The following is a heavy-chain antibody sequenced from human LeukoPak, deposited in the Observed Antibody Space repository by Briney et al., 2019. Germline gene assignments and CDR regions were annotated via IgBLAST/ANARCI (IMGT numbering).Heavy chain of an antibody. CDR1: GYTLTELS. Sequence: ASVKVSCKVSGYTLTELSMHWVRQAPGKGLEWMGGFDPEDGETIYAQKFQGRVTMTEDTSTDTAYMELSSLRSEDTAVYYCATALEEALLWFGELSTPRFDYWGQGTLVTVSS. CDR2: FDPEDGET. J-gene: IGHJ4*02. D-gene: IGHD3-10*01. CDR3: ATALEEALLWFGELSTPRFDY. V-gene: IGHV1-24*01.